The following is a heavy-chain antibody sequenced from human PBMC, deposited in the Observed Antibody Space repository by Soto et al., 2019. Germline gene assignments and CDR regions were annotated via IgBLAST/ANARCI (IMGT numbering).Heavy chain of an antibody. D-gene: IGHD3-3*01. V-gene: IGHV3-23*01. CDR3: ANLYDFWRGYIGY. CDR1: GFTFSSYA. Sequence: PGGSLRLSCAASGFTFSSYAMSWVRQAPGKGLEWVSAISGSGGSTYYADSVKGRFTISRDNSKNTLYLQMNSLRAEDTAVYYCANLYDFWRGYIGYWGQGTLVTVSS. J-gene: IGHJ4*02. CDR2: ISGSGGST.